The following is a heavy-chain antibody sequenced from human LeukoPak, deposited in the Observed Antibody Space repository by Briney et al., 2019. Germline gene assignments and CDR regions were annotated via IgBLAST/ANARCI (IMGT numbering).Heavy chain of an antibody. CDR2: ISYDGSNK. V-gene: IGHV3-30*18. CDR1: GFTFSSYG. CDR3: AKATMRDYFDY. D-gene: IGHD2-2*01. J-gene: IGHJ4*02. Sequence: PGGSLRLSCAASGFTFSSYGMHWVRQAPGKGLEWVAVISYDGSNKYYADSVKGRFTISRDNSKNTLYLQMNSLRAEDTAVYYRAKATMRDYFDYWGQGTLVTVSS.